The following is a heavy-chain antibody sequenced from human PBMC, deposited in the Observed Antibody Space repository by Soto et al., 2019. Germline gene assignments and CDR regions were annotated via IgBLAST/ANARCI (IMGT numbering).Heavy chain of an antibody. Sequence: QVHLVQPGSEVKKPGASVKVSCKPSGYTFTSYGISWVRQAPGQGLEWMGWLSVYNGNTYYAENFQGRVTVTTDTTTSTAYMELRSLRSDDTAVYYCARGRPHDYWGQGTLVTVSS. V-gene: IGHV1-18*01. J-gene: IGHJ4*02. CDR3: ARGRPHDY. CDR2: LSVYNGNT. CDR1: GYTFTSYG.